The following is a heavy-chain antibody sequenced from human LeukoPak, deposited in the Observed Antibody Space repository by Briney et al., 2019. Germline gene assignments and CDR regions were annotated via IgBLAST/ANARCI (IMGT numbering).Heavy chain of an antibody. D-gene: IGHD2-21*02. V-gene: IGHV1-46*01. J-gene: IGHJ6*03. Sequence: GASVKVSCKASGYTFTSYYMHWVRQAPGQGLEWMGIINPSGGSTGYAQKFQGRVTMTRDMSTSTVYMELSSLRSEDTAVYYCARVGRDPGDYYYYMDVWGKGTTVTVSS. CDR2: INPSGGST. CDR3: ARVGRDPGDYYYYMDV. CDR1: GYTFTSYY.